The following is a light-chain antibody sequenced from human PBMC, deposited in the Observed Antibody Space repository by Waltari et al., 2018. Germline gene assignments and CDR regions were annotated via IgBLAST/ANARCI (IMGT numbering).Light chain of an antibody. CDR2: RAS. J-gene: IGKJ1*01. Sequence: EIVLTQSPGTLSLSPGERATLSCRASQSIYSTYLAWYQQKPRQAPRLLIYRASNRATGVPDRFSGSGSGTDFTLTISRLEPEDFAVFYCQQYGSSPRTFGQGTTVEIK. CDR3: QQYGSSPRT. CDR1: QSIYSTY. V-gene: IGKV3-20*01.